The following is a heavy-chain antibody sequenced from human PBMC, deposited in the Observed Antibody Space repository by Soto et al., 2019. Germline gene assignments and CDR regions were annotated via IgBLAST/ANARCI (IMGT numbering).Heavy chain of an antibody. Sequence: QVQLQESGPGLVKPSETLSLTYTVSGGSISSYYWSWVRQPPGKGLEWIGYISNSGSTNYNPSLKSRVTISIDTSKNQFSLKLSSVTAADTAVYYCARSPSRNWFDPWGQGTLVTVSS. J-gene: IGHJ5*02. CDR1: GGSISSYY. CDR2: ISNSGST. CDR3: ARSPSRNWFDP. V-gene: IGHV4-59*01.